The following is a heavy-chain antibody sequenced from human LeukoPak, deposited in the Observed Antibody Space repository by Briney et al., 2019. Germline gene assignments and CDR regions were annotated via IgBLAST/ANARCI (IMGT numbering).Heavy chain of an antibody. Sequence: PGGSLRLSCAASGFTFRSYWMSWVRQVPGKGLEWVANMNQDRREKYYVDSVWGRFTISRDNAKNSLFLEMNSLRVEDTAVYYCARDRGYGSGSYYIRVFDYWGQGTLVTVSS. J-gene: IGHJ4*02. CDR1: GFTFRSYW. V-gene: IGHV3-7*03. CDR3: ARDRGYGSGSYYIRVFDY. CDR2: MNQDRREK. D-gene: IGHD3-10*01.